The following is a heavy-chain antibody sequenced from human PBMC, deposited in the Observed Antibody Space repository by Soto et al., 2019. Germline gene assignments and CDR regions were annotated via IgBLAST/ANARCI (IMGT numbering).Heavy chain of an antibody. CDR1: GFSLSTSGVG. CDR3: AHSPSRARRVNWFDP. J-gene: IGHJ5*02. Sequence: SGPTLVNPTQTLTLTCTFSGFSLSTSGVGVGWIRQPPGKALEWLALIYWNDDKRYSPSLKSRLTITKDSSKNQVVLTVPNMDPVDTATYYCAHSPSRARRVNWFDPWGQGTLVTVPS. V-gene: IGHV2-5*01. CDR2: IYWNDDK.